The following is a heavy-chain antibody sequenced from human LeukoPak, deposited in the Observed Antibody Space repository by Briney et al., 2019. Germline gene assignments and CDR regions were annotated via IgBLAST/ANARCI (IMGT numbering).Heavy chain of an antibody. CDR1: GGTFSSYA. CDR3: ARVGGDPYYYDSSGYYHPGGFDY. J-gene: IGHJ4*02. Sequence: GASVQVSCQASGGTFSSYAISWVRQAPGQGLEWMGGIIPIFGTANYAQKFQGRVTITADESTSTAYMELSSLRSEDTAVYYCARVGGDPYYYDSSGYYHPGGFDYWGQGTLVTVSS. CDR2: IIPIFGTA. V-gene: IGHV1-69*13. D-gene: IGHD3-22*01.